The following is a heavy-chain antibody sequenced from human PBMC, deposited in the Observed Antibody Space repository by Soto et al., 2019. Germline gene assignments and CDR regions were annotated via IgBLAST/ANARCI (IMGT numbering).Heavy chain of an antibody. Sequence: QVQLQQWGAGLLKPSETLSLTCAVYGGSFSGYYWSWLRQTPEKGLEWIGEINHSGDTKYNPTLESRVTISVDTSQDQFSLKVNSVSAAETAVYYWGRTGGMDGWGQGATVTVSS. J-gene: IGHJ6*02. CDR1: GGSFSGYY. CDR3: GRTGGMDG. V-gene: IGHV4-34*01. CDR2: INHSGDT.